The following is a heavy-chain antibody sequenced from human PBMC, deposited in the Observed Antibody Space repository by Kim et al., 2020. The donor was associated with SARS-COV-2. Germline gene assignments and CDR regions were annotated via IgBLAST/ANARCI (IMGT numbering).Heavy chain of an antibody. CDR3: VRDLAGGGYRYAY. CDR1: GYSFTNHW. CDR2: VYPGDSDT. V-gene: IGHV5-51*01. Sequence: GESLKISCKGSGYSFTNHWIGWVRQMPGKGLDWMGIVYPGDSDTRYSPSSQGQVTISADKSISTAYLQWSSLKASDSGMYYCVRDLAGGGYRYAYWGQGTQVTVSS. J-gene: IGHJ4*02. D-gene: IGHD5-18*01.